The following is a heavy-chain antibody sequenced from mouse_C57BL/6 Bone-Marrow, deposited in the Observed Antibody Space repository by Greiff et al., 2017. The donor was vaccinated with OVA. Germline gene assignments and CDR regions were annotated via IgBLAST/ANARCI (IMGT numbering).Heavy chain of an antibody. CDR2: IRSKSSNYAT. D-gene: IGHD2-5*01. Sequence: EVMLVESGGGLVQPKGSLKLSCAASGFTFNTYAMHWVRQAPGKGLEWVARIRSKSSNYATYYADSVKDRFTISRDDSQSMLYLQMNNLKTEDTAMYYCVRDTPYYSNYVRYAMDYWGQGTSVTVSS. CDR3: VRDTPYYSNYVRYAMDY. V-gene: IGHV10-3*01. CDR1: GFTFNTYA. J-gene: IGHJ4*01.